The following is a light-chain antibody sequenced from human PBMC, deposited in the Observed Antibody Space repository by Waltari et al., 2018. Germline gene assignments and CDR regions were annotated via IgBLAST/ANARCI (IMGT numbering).Light chain of an antibody. CDR3: QSYDSRLGWV. V-gene: IGLV1-40*01. CDR2: AKT. J-gene: IGLJ3*02. Sequence: QSVLTQPPSVSGAPGQRVTISCTGGSSNIGAGSDVHWYQQFPGAAPRLLTNAKTIRPSGVPDRVSGSKSGASASLAITGLQAEDEADYYCQSYDSRLGWVFGGGTKLTVL. CDR1: SSNIGAGSD.